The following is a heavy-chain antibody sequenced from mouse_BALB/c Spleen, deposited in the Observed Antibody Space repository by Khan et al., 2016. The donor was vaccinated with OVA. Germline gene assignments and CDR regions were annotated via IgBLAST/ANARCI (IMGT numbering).Heavy chain of an antibody. Sequence: EVQLQQSGTVLARPGASVKMSCKASGYSFTSYWMHWVKQRPGQGLEWSGAFYPGNSDTNYNQKFKDKAKLTEVTSASTAYMELSSLTNEDSAVDYCTRWWVWFAYWGQGTLVTVSA. J-gene: IGHJ3*01. CDR3: TRWWVWFAY. V-gene: IGHV1-5*01. CDR2: FYPGNSDT. D-gene: IGHD1-1*02. CDR1: GYSFTSYW.